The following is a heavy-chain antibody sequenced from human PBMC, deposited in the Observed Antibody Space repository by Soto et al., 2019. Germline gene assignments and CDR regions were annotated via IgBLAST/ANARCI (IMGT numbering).Heavy chain of an antibody. CDR2: IWYDGSNK. CDR3: AREEIVVARGYFDY. V-gene: IGHV3-33*01. Sequence: QVQLVESGGGVVQPGRSLRLSCAASGFTFSSYGMHWVRQAPGKGLEWVAVIWYDGSNKYYADSVKGRFTISRDNSKNTLYLQMNSLRAEDTAVYYCAREEIVVARGYFDYWGQGTLVTVSS. J-gene: IGHJ4*02. D-gene: IGHD3-22*01. CDR1: GFTFSSYG.